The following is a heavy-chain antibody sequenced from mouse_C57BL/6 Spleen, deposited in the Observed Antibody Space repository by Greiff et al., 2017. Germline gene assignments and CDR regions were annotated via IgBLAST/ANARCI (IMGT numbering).Heavy chain of an antibody. Sequence: EVKLVESGEGLVKPGGSLKLSCAASGFTFSSYAMSWVRQTPEKRLEWVAYISSGGDYIYYADTVKGRFTISRDNARNTLYLQMSILKSEDTAMYYCTRDYGNYDFDVWGTGTTVTVSS. D-gene: IGHD2-1*01. J-gene: IGHJ1*03. V-gene: IGHV5-9-1*02. CDR1: GFTFSSYA. CDR3: TRDYGNYDFDV. CDR2: ISSGGDYI.